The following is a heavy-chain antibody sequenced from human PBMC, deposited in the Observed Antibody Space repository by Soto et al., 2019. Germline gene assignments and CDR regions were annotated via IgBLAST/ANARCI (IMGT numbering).Heavy chain of an antibody. V-gene: IGHV1-46*01. CDR1: GYTFTSYY. CDR3: ATGVLPNYYYYYMDV. Sequence: ASVKVSCKASGYTFTSYYMHWVRQAPGQGLEWMGIINPSGGSTSYAQKFQGRVTMTEDTSTDTAYMELSSLRSEDTAVYYCATGVLPNYYYYYMDVWGKGSTVTVSS. D-gene: IGHD2-2*01. CDR2: INPSGGST. J-gene: IGHJ6*03.